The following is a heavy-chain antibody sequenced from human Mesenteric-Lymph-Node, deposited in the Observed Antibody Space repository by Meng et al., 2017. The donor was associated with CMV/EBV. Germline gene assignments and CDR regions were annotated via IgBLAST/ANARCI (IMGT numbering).Heavy chain of an antibody. J-gene: IGHJ4*02. CDR2: IWYDGSNK. CDR3: ARDVDTAMVGIDY. CDR1: GLAFSSHG. V-gene: IGHV3-33*01. Sequence: CEGSGLAFSSHGMHWVRQAPGKGLEWMAIIWYDGSNKYYVDSVKGRFTISRDNSKNTLYLQINSIRAEDTAVYYCARDVDTAMVGIDYWGQGTLVTVSS. D-gene: IGHD5-18*01.